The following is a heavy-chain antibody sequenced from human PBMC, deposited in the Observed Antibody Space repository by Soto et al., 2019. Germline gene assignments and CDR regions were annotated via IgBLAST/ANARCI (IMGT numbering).Heavy chain of an antibody. CDR1: GGSISSDY. J-gene: IGHJ5*02. Sequence: SETLSLTCTVSGGSISSDYWSWIRQPPGKGLGWIGKIYHSGSTNYNPSLKSRVTMSVDTSKNQFSLKLSSVTAADTAVYYCARAANSPYSSGWYVWFDPWGQGTLVTVSS. CDR2: IYHSGST. CDR3: ARAANSPYSSGWYVWFDP. D-gene: IGHD6-19*01. V-gene: IGHV4-59*12.